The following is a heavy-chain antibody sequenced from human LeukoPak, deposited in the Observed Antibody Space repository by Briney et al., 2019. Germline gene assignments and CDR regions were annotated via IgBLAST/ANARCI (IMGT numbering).Heavy chain of an antibody. J-gene: IGHJ4*02. CDR3: ARGRLYCSSTSCPHAERRIYYFDY. CDR1: GGSFSGYY. V-gene: IGHV4-34*01. D-gene: IGHD2-2*01. Sequence: SETLSLTCAVYGGSFSGYYWSWIRQPPGKGLEWIGEINHSGSTNYNPSLKSRVTISVDTSKNQFSLKPSSVTAADTAVYYCARGRLYCSSTSCPHAERRIYYFDYWGQGTLVTVSS. CDR2: INHSGST.